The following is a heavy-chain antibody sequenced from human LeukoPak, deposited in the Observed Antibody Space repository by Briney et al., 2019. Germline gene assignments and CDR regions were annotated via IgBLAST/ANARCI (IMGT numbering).Heavy chain of an antibody. J-gene: IGHJ4*02. CDR2: ISAYNGNT. V-gene: IGHV1-18*01. D-gene: IGHD3-10*01. CDR3: ARDHRIYGSGRPSIDY. CDR1: DYTFTSYG. Sequence: ASVKVSCKASDYTFTSYGISWVRQAPGQGLEWMGWISAYNGNTNYAQKLQSRVTMTTDTSTSTAYMELRSLRSDDTAVYYCARDHRIYGSGRPSIDYWGQGTLVTVSS.